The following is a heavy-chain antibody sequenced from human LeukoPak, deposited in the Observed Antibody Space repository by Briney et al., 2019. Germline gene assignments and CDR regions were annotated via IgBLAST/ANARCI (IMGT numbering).Heavy chain of an antibody. CDR3: ARADWDTAMIDY. Sequence: GGSLRLSCTVSGFTVSSNSWSWVRQAPGKGLEWVSFIYSGGNTHYSDSVKGRFTISRDNSKNTLYLQMNSLRAEDTAVYYCARADWDTAMIDYWGQGTLVTVSS. D-gene: IGHD5-18*01. V-gene: IGHV3-53*01. J-gene: IGHJ4*02. CDR2: IYSGGNT. CDR1: GFTVSSNS.